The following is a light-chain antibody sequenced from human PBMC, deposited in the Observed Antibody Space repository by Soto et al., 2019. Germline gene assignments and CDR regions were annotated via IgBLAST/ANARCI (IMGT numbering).Light chain of an antibody. J-gene: IGKJ2*01. CDR3: RQYGSSPSYT. CDR1: QSLSSY. V-gene: IGKV3-20*01. Sequence: EIVLTQSPGTLSLSPGERATLSCRASQSLSSYLAWYQQKPGQAPRLLIYGASSRATGIPDRFSGSGSGTDFTLTISRLEPEDFAVYYCRQYGSSPSYTFGQGNKREIK. CDR2: GAS.